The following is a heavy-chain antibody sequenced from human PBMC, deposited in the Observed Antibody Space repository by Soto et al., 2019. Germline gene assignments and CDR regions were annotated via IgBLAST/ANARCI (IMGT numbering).Heavy chain of an antibody. J-gene: IGHJ2*01. D-gene: IGHD7-27*01. Sequence: GGSLRVSCAAAGFTFRSYGMGWVRQGTGKGLEWISTIIGSGGSTYYADSVKGRFTISRDNSKNTLYLQMDSLSADDTAVYFCAKKGSPSGDHSNWYFDLWGRGTLVTVSS. V-gene: IGHV3-23*01. CDR3: AKKGSPSGDHSNWYFDL. CDR2: IIGSGGST. CDR1: GFTFRSYG.